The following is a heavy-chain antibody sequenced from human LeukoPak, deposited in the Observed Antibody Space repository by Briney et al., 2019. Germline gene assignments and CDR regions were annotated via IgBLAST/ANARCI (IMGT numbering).Heavy chain of an antibody. CDR3: ARDGDVSGYSD. CDR1: GFTFSPDS. CDR2: IKQDGSEK. D-gene: IGHD3-22*01. V-gene: IGHV3-7*01. J-gene: IGHJ4*02. Sequence: GGSPRLSCAVSGFTFSPDSMSCGREELQRGLGWVANIKQDGSEKYYVDSVKGRFAISRDNAKNSLYLQMNSLRAEDTAVYYCARDGDVSGYSDWGQGTPVTVSS.